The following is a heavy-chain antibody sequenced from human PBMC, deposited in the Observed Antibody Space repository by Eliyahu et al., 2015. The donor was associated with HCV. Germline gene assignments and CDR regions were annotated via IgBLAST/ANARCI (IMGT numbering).Heavy chain of an antibody. Sequence: QVQLQQWGAGLLKPSETLSLTCAVYGGSFSGYYWSWIRQPPGKGLEWIGEINHSGSTNYNPSLKSRVTISVDTSKNQFSLKLSSVTAADTAVYYCARGSRCSGGSCYPVPYYYYGMDVWGQGTTVTVSS. CDR3: ARGSRCSGGSCYPVPYYYYGMDV. V-gene: IGHV4-34*01. D-gene: IGHD2-15*01. CDR1: GGSFSGYY. CDR2: INHSGST. J-gene: IGHJ6*02.